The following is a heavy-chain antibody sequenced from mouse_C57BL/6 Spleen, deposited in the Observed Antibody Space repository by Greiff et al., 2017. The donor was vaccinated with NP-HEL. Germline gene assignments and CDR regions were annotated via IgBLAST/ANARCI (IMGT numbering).Heavy chain of an antibody. Sequence: EVQLVESGGGLVKPGGSLKLSCAASGFTFSDYGMHWVRQAPEKGLEWVAYISSGSSTIYYAATVKGRFTISRDNAKNTLFLQMTSLRSEDTAMYYCARSYYDDEYYFDYWGQGTTLTVSS. CDR2: ISSGSSTI. J-gene: IGHJ2*01. CDR3: ARSYYDDEYYFDY. V-gene: IGHV5-17*01. CDR1: GFTFSDYG. D-gene: IGHD2-4*01.